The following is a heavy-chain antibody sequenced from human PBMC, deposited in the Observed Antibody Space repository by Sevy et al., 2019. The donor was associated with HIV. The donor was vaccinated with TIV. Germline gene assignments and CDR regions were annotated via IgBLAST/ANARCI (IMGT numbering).Heavy chain of an antibody. V-gene: IGHV3-9*01. CDR1: GFSFDDYA. D-gene: IGHD6-13*01. J-gene: IGHJ3*02. Sequence: SLRLSCAASGFSFDDYAMHWVRQAPGKGLEWVSGISWKSGSIDYADSVKGRFTISRDNAKNSLYLQMNSLRAEDTALYYFAKDISGGSRFFTKGAFDIWGQGTMVTVSS. CDR3: AKDISGGSRFFTKGAFDI. CDR2: ISWKSGSI.